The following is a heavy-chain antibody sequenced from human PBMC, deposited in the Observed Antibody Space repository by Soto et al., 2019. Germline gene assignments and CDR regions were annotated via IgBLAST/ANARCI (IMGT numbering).Heavy chain of an antibody. CDR1: GFTFSSYS. Sequence: GGSLRLSCAASGFTFSSYSMNWVRQAPGKGLEWVSSISSSSSYIYYADSVKGRFTISRDNAKNSLYLQMNSLRAEDTAVYYCARDRVGIAAAIGRRTGYWGQGTLVTVSS. D-gene: IGHD6-13*01. CDR2: ISSSSSYI. V-gene: IGHV3-21*01. CDR3: ARDRVGIAAAIGRRTGY. J-gene: IGHJ4*02.